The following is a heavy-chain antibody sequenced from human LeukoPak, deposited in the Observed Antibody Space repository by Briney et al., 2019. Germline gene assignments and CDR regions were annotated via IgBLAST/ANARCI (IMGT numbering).Heavy chain of an antibody. CDR1: GFTFDDYA. CDR3: AKDYSSGWYRAAEYFQH. D-gene: IGHD6-19*01. Sequence: GGSLRLSCAASGFTFDDYAMHWVRQAPGKGLEWVSHISGDGGSTYYADSVKGRFTISRDNSKNSLYLQMNSLRTEDTALYYCAKDYSSGWYRAAEYFQHWGQGTLVTVSS. J-gene: IGHJ1*01. V-gene: IGHV3-43*02. CDR2: ISGDGGST.